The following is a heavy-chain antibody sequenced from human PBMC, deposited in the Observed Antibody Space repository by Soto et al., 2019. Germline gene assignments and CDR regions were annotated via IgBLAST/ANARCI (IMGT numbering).Heavy chain of an antibody. J-gene: IGHJ4*02. V-gene: IGHV1-18*04. CDR1: GYTFTSYG. D-gene: IGHD3-9*01. CDR2: ISAYNGNT. Sequence: GASVKVACKASGYTFTSYGISWVRQAAGQELEWMGWISAYNGNTNYAQKLQGRVTITTDTSTSTAYMELRSLRSDDTAVYYCARASDYDILTGSDYWGQGTRVTVSS. CDR3: ARASDYDILTGSDY.